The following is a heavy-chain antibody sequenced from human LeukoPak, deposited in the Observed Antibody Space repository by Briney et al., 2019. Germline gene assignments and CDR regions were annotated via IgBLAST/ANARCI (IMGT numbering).Heavy chain of an antibody. Sequence: ASVKVSCKASGYTFTSYDINWVRQATGQGLEWMGWMNPNSGNTGYAQKFQGRVTMTRNTSISTAYMELSSLRSEDTAVYYCARGPYDSSGYYYYGMDVWGQGTTVTVSS. D-gene: IGHD3-22*01. CDR3: ARGPYDSSGYYYYGMDV. CDR1: GYTFTSYD. J-gene: IGHJ6*02. CDR2: MNPNSGNT. V-gene: IGHV1-8*01.